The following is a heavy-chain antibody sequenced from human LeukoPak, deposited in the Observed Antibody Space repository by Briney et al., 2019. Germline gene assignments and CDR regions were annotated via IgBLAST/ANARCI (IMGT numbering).Heavy chain of an antibody. CDR1: GGSISSYY. V-gene: IGHV4-4*07. CDR3: ARENSGSYREFDY. Sequence: SETLSLTCTVSGGSISSYYWTWIRQPAGKGLELIGRIYPSGSTNYNPSLKSRVTMSVDTSKNQFSLKLSSVTAADTAVYYCARENSGSYREFDYWGQGTLVTVS. J-gene: IGHJ4*02. CDR2: IYPSGST. D-gene: IGHD1-26*01.